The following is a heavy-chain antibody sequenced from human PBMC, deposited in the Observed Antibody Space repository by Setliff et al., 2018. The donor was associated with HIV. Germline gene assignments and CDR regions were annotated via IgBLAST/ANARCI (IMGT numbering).Heavy chain of an antibody. CDR2: INHSGST. V-gene: IGHV4-34*01. CDR1: GGSFSGYY. D-gene: IGHD6-13*01. Sequence: PSETLSLTCAVYGGSFSGYYWSWIRQPPGKGLEWIGEINHSGSTNYNPSLKSRVTISVDTSKNQFSLKLSSVTAADTAVCYCARGKGSSWYALPVDYWGQGSLVTVSS. CDR3: ARGKGSSWYALPVDY. J-gene: IGHJ4*02.